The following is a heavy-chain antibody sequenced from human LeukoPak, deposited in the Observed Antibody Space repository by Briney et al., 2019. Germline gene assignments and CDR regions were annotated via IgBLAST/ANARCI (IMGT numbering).Heavy chain of an antibody. CDR3: ARETDARSAFDI. Sequence: PGGSLRLSCAASGFTFSSYAMSWVRQAPGKGLEWVSAISGSGGSTYYADSVKGRFTISRDNAKNSLYLQMNSLRAEDTAVYYCARETDARSAFDIWGQGTMVTVSS. D-gene: IGHD2-8*01. J-gene: IGHJ3*02. CDR2: ISGSGGST. V-gene: IGHV3-23*01. CDR1: GFTFSSYA.